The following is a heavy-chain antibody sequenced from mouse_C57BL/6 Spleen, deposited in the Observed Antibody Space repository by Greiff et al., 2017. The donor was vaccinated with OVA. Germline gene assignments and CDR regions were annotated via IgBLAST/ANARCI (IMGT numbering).Heavy chain of an antibody. J-gene: IGHJ4*01. V-gene: IGHV5-4*01. CDR1: GFTFSSYA. D-gene: IGHD2-3*01. CDR3: ARAPRDGYYDAMDY. CDR2: ISDGGSYT. Sequence: EVHLVESGGGLVKPGGSLKLSCAASGFTFSSYAMSWVRQTPEKRLEWVATISDGGSYTYYPDNVKGRFTISRDNAKNNLYLQMSHLKSEDTAMYYCARAPRDGYYDAMDYWGQGTSVTVSS.